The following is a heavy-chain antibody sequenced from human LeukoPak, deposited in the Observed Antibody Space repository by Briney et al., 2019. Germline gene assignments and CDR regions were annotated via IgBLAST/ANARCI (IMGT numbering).Heavy chain of an antibody. CDR1: GFTFSDAW. J-gene: IGHJ4*02. V-gene: IGHV4-59*08. CDR3: ARYGSGTYPRFDY. Sequence: KSGGSLRLSCVASGFTFSDAWMSWIRQPPGKGLEWIGYIYYSGSTNYNPSLQSRVTISVDTSKNQFSLNLSSVTAADTAVYYCARYGSGTYPRFDYWGRGTLVTVSS. D-gene: IGHD3-10*01. CDR2: IYYSGST.